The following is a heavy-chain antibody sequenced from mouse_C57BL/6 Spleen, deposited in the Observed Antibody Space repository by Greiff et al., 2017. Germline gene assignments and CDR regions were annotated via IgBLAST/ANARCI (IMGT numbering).Heavy chain of an antibody. V-gene: IGHV1-15*01. CDR3: TTYYYGRSLAGFAY. D-gene: IGHD1-1*01. J-gene: IGHJ3*01. CDR1: GYTFTDYE. CDR2: IDPETGGT. Sequence: QVQLQQSGAELVRPGASVTLSCKASGYTFTDYEMHWVKQTPVHGLEWIGAIDPETGGTAYNQKFKGKAILTADKSTSTAYMELSSLTSEDSAVYYCTTYYYGRSLAGFAYWGQGTLVTVSA.